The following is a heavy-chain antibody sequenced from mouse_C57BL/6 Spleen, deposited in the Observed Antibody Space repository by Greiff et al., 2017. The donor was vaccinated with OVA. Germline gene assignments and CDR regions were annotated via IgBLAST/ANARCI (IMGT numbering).Heavy chain of an antibody. CDR2: INPNNGGT. CDR3: ARGGSSWEGY. J-gene: IGHJ2*01. D-gene: IGHD1-1*01. CDR1: GYTFTDYY. Sequence: EVKLQQSGPELVKPGASVKISCKASGYTFTDYYMNWVKQSHGKSLEWIGDINPNNGGTSYNQKFKGKATLTVDKSSSTAYMELRSLTSEDSAVYYCARGGSSWEGYWGQGTTLTVSS. V-gene: IGHV1-26*01.